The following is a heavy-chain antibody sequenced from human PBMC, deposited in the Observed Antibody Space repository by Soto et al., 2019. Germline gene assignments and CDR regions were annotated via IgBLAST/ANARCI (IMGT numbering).Heavy chain of an antibody. CDR3: ARDVIRPGEYSGGSDYYFDY. D-gene: IGHD6-19*01. V-gene: IGHV1-69*12. J-gene: IGHJ4*02. CDR2: IIPIFGTA. CDR1: GGTFSSYA. Sequence: QVQLVQSGAEVKKPGSSVKVSCKASGGTFSSYAISWVRQAPGQGLEWMGGIIPIFGTANYAQKFQGRVTVTAGDSTSTAYMELSSLRSEDTAVYYCARDVIRPGEYSGGSDYYFDYWGQGTLVTVSS.